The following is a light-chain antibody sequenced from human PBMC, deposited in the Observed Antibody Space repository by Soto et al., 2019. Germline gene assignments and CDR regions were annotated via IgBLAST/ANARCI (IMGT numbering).Light chain of an antibody. V-gene: IGKV1-5*01. Sequence: GDGATITSPASQSITRWLAWYQAKPGKAPKLLIYNASSLERGVPSRFSGTGSGTEFTLTISDVQPEDFAVYYCHQRQSWPRTFGQGTKVDIK. J-gene: IGKJ1*01. CDR2: NAS. CDR1: QSITRW. CDR3: HQRQSWPRT.